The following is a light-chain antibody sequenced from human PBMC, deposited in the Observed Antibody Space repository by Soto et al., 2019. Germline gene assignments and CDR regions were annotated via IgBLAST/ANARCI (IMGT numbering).Light chain of an antibody. CDR3: QQYNNWPSS. CDR1: HSVGSS. J-gene: IGKJ1*01. V-gene: IGKV3-15*01. CDR2: GAS. Sequence: EIVLTQSPATLSVSPGESATLSCRASHSVGSSLAWYQQRPGQAPRLLIYGASTRATGIPARFSGSGSGTEFTLTISSLQSEDFAVYYCQQYNNWPSSFGQGTKV.